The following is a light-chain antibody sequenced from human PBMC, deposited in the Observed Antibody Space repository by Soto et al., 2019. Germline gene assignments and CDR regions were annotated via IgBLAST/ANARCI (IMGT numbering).Light chain of an antibody. CDR2: EVN. V-gene: IGLV2-14*01. CDR3: SSFTGTRTYV. Sequence: QSALTQPASVSGSPGQSITISCTGTSSDVGGCNCVSWYQQHPGKAPKLMIYEVNNRPSGVSNRFSGSKSANTASLTISGLQAEDDADYYCSSFTGTRTYVFGTGTKVTVL. J-gene: IGLJ1*01. CDR1: SSDVGGCNC.